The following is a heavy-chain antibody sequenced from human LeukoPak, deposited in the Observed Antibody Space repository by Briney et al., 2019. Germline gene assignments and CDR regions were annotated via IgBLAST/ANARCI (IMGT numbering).Heavy chain of an antibody. CDR2: IYYSGST. CDR1: GGSISRGSYF. Sequence: SETLSLTCTVSGGSISRGSYFWGWIRQPPGRGLEWIGSIYYSGSTYYNPSLKSRVTISVDTSKTQFSLKLSSVTAADTAVYYCARRLGSRLVRRYWDVWGKGTTVTVSS. J-gene: IGHJ6*04. D-gene: IGHD6-19*01. CDR3: ARRLGSRLVRRYWDV. V-gene: IGHV4-39*07.